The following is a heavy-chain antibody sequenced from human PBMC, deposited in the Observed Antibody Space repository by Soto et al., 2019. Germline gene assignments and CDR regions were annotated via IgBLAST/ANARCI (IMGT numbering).Heavy chain of an antibody. CDR1: GGSISSGDYY. Sequence: SETLSLTCTVSGGSISSGDYYWSWIRQPPGKGLEWIGYIPYTGSTYYNPSLKSRVTISGDTSKNQFSLKLSSLTAADTAVYYCARDFRKGFFDYWGQGTLVTVSS. CDR2: IPYTGST. J-gene: IGHJ4*02. CDR3: ARDFRKGFFDY. V-gene: IGHV4-30-4*01.